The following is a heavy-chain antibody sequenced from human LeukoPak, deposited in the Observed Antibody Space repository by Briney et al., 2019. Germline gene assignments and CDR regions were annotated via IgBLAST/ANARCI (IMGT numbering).Heavy chain of an antibody. V-gene: IGHV1-69*04. Sequence: ASVKVSCKASGGTFSSYAISWARQAPGQGLEWMGRIIPILGIANYAQKFQGRVTITADKSTSTAYMELSSLRSEDTAVYYCAREAAADALHYFDYWGQGTLVTVSS. J-gene: IGHJ4*02. CDR1: GGTFSSYA. D-gene: IGHD6-13*01. CDR2: IIPILGIA. CDR3: AREAAADALHYFDY.